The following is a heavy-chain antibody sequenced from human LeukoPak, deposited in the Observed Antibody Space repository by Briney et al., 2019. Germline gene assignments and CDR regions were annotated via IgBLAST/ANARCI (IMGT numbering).Heavy chain of an antibody. Sequence: GGSLRLSCAASGFTFSSYAMSWVRQAPGKGLEWVSAISGSGSSTYYADSVKGRFTISRDNSKNTLYLQMNSLRAEDTAVYYCAKDRGDPLGYYYYMDVWGKGTTVTVSS. V-gene: IGHV3-23*01. J-gene: IGHJ6*03. CDR2: ISGSGSST. CDR1: GFTFSSYA. CDR3: AKDRGDPLGYYYYMDV. D-gene: IGHD2-21*02.